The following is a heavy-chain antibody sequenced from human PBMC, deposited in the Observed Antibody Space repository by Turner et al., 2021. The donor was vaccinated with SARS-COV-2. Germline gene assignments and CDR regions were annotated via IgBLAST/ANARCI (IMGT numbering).Heavy chain of an antibody. J-gene: IGHJ6*02. Sequence: QVQLVESGGGVVQPGRSLRLSCAASGFTFSSYGMHWVRQAPGKGVEWVAVISYDGSDKYYADSVKGRFTISRDNSKNTLYLQMNSLRAEDTAVYYCAKESGSYYYYYYGMDVWGQGTTVTVSS. CDR1: GFTFSSYG. D-gene: IGHD1-26*01. CDR2: ISYDGSDK. V-gene: IGHV3-30*18. CDR3: AKESGSYYYYYYGMDV.